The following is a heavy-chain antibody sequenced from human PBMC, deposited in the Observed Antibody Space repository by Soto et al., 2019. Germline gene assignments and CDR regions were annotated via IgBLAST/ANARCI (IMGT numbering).Heavy chain of an antibody. D-gene: IGHD1-1*01. J-gene: IGHJ5*02. V-gene: IGHV4-30-2*01. Sequence: QLQLQESGSGLVRPSQTLSLTCAVSGGSISSGGYSWNWIRQPPGKGLEWIGYIYHSGSTLYNPSLTSRVXTXVXXSKNQVSLQPTSVTAADTAVYYGATDQLEGNWFDPWGQGTLVTVSS. CDR2: IYHSGST. CDR1: GGSISSGGYS. CDR3: ATDQLEGNWFDP.